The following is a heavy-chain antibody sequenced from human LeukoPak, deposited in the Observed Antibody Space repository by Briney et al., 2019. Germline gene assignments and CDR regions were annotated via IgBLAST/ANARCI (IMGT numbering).Heavy chain of an antibody. D-gene: IGHD3-10*01. CDR3: AKANGSGSYYIPFDY. Sequence: GGSLRLSCAASGFTFDDYAMHWVRQAPGKGLEWVSLISWDGGSTYYADSVKGRFTISRDNSKNSLYLQMNSLRAEDTALYYCAKANGSGSYYIPFDYWGQGTLVTVSS. V-gene: IGHV3-43D*03. CDR2: ISWDGGST. CDR1: GFTFDDYA. J-gene: IGHJ4*02.